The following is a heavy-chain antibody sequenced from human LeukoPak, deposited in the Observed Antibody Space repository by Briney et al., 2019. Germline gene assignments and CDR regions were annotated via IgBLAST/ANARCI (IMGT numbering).Heavy chain of an antibody. V-gene: IGHV3-33*08. J-gene: IGHJ6*04. Sequence: GGSLRLSCAASGFTVSGTYMSWVRQAPGKGLEWVAVIWYDGSNKYYADSVKGRFTISRDNSKNTLYLQMNSLRAEDTAVYYCARGMVRGVINYYYYGMDVWGKGTTVTVSS. CDR1: GFTVSGTY. CDR2: IWYDGSNK. CDR3: ARGMVRGVINYYYYGMDV. D-gene: IGHD3-10*01.